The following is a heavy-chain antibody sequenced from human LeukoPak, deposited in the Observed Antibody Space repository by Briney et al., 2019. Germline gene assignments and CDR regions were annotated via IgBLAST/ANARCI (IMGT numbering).Heavy chain of an antibody. CDR3: TTDPPNCSSTSCYDLRDY. CDR1: GSTFSNVW. J-gene: IGHJ4*02. V-gene: IGHV3-15*01. D-gene: IGHD2-2*01. CDR2: IRGVSDGGTT. Sequence: GGSLRLSCQASGSTFSNVWLSWVRQAPGKGLKWFGRIRGVSDGGTTHYAAPVRGRFTISRDDLKDTMYLQMNSLKAEDTGVYYCTTDPPNCSSTSCYDLRDYWGQGTLVTVSS.